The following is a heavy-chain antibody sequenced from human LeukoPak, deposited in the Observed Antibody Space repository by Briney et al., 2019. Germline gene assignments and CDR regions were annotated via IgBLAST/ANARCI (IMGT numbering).Heavy chain of an antibody. CDR3: ARDRQIAAAGTNYYYYMDV. CDR1: GYTFTIYY. Sequence: ASVKVSCKASGYTFTIYYMHWVRQAPGQGLEWMGIINPSGGSTTYAQKFQGRGTMTRDMSTSTVYMELSSLRSEDTAVYYCARDRQIAAAGTNYYYYMDVWGKGTTVTVSS. D-gene: IGHD6-13*01. CDR2: INPSGGST. V-gene: IGHV1-46*01. J-gene: IGHJ6*03.